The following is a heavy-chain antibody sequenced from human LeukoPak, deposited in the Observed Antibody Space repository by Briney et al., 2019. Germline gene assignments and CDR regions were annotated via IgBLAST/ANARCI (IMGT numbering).Heavy chain of an antibody. J-gene: IGHJ4*02. CDR3: ATLVFLGVYYDFWSGYSY. CDR1: GYTLTELS. V-gene: IGHV1-24*01. Sequence: GASVKVSCKVSGYTLTELSMHWVRQAPGNGLEWMGGFDPEDGETIYAQKFQGRVTMTEDTSTDTAYMELSSLRSEDTAVYYCATLVFLGVYYDFWSGYSYWGQGTLVTVSS. D-gene: IGHD3-3*01. CDR2: FDPEDGET.